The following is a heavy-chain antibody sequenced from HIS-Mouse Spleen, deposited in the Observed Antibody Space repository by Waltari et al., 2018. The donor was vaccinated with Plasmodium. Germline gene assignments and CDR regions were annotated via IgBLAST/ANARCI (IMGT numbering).Heavy chain of an antibody. CDR2: INHSGST. V-gene: IGHV4-34*01. D-gene: IGHD3-3*01. CDR1: GGSFRGYY. CDR3: ARVTSSGVYWYFDL. Sequence: QVQLQQWGAGLLKPSETLSLTCAVYGGSFRGYYWRWIRQPQGKGLEWIGEINHSGSTNYNPSLKSRVTISVDTSKNQFSLKLSSVTAADTAVYYCARVTSSGVYWYFDLWGRGTLVTVSS. J-gene: IGHJ2*01.